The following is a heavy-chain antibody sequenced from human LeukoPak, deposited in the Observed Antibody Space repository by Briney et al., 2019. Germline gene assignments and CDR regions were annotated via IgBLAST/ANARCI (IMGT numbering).Heavy chain of an antibody. D-gene: IGHD3-22*01. Sequence: SETLSLTCTVSGGSISGYYWSWIRQPPGKGLEWIGYIYYSGSTNYNPPLKSRVTISVDTSKNQFSLKLSSVTAADTAVYYCARGSMVNYFDSSGYYNYWGQGALVTVSS. V-gene: IGHV4-59*01. CDR1: GGSISGYY. CDR2: IYYSGST. J-gene: IGHJ4*02. CDR3: ARGSMVNYFDSSGYYNY.